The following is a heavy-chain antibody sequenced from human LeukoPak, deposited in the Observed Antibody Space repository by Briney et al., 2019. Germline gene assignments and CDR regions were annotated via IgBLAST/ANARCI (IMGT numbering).Heavy chain of an antibody. CDR3: ALEYSSSSGNWFDP. Sequence: SETLSLTCTVSGGSISSYFWSWIRQPAGKGLEWIGRIYTSGTTNYNPSFKSRVTMSVDTSKNQFSLKLTSVTAADTAVYYCALEYSSSSGNWFDPWGQGTLVTVSS. CDR1: GGSISSYF. CDR2: IYTSGTT. V-gene: IGHV4-4*07. D-gene: IGHD6-6*01. J-gene: IGHJ5*02.